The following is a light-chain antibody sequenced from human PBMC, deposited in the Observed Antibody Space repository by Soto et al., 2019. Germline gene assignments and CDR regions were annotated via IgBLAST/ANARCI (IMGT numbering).Light chain of an antibody. Sequence: DIQVNQSPSTPSASVGDRVPITCRASQSISSWLAWYQQKPGKAPKLLIYDASSLESGVPSRFSGSGSGTEFTLTISSLQPDDFATYYCQHYNSYSEAFGQGTKVDIK. CDR2: DAS. CDR3: QHYNSYSEA. CDR1: QSISSW. V-gene: IGKV1-5*01. J-gene: IGKJ1*01.